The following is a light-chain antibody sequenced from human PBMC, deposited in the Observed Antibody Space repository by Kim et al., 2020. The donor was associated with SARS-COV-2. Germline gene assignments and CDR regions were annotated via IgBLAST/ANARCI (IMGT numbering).Light chain of an antibody. J-gene: IGKJ4*01. CDR3: LHDYNFPLT. V-gene: IGKV1-6*01. CDR1: LDIRND. CDR2: AAS. Sequence: AIQVTQSPSSLSASVGDRVTITCRASLDIRNDLGWYQQKPGKAPKLLIYAASRLESGVPSRFSGTRSGTEFTLTISSLQPEDFATYFCLHDYNFPLTFGGGTKVGIK.